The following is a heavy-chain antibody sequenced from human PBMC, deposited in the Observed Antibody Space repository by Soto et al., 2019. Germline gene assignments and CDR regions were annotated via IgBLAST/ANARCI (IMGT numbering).Heavy chain of an antibody. Sequence: QVQLVESGGGVVQPGRSLRLSCAASGFTFSSYGMHWVRQAPGKGLEWVAVLWYDGSNKYYADSVKGRFTISRDNSKNTLYLQMNSLRAEDTAVYYCARGHGWFDPWGQGTLVTVSS. CDR2: LWYDGSNK. J-gene: IGHJ5*02. V-gene: IGHV3-33*01. CDR3: ARGHGWFDP. CDR1: GFTFSSYG.